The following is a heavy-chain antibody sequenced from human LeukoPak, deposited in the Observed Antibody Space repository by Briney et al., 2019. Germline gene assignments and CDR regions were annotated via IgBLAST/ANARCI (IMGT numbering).Heavy chain of an antibody. D-gene: IGHD6-13*01. CDR3: AKDYSSGWFLDY. J-gene: IGHJ4*02. Sequence: PGGSLRLSCAASGFTFSTYGMHWVRQAPGKGLEWVAVILYDGSNKYYADSVKGRFTISRDKSKNTLYLQMNSLRAEDTAVYYCAKDYSSGWFLDYWGQGTLVTVSS. V-gene: IGHV3-30*18. CDR2: ILYDGSNK. CDR1: GFTFSTYG.